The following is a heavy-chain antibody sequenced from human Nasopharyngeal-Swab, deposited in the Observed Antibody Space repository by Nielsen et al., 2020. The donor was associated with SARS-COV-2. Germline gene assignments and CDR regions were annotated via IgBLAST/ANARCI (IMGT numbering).Heavy chain of an antibody. CDR1: GGSISSSSYY. CDR2: IYHSGST. CDR3: ASYYSGSDGFDY. J-gene: IGHJ4*02. V-gene: IGHV4-30-2*01. Sequence: SETLSLTCTVSGGSISSSSYYWGWIRQPPGKGLEWIGYIYHSGSTYYNPSLKSRVTISVDRSKNQFSLKLSSVTAADTAVYYCASYYSGSDGFDYWGQGTLVTVSS. D-gene: IGHD1-26*01.